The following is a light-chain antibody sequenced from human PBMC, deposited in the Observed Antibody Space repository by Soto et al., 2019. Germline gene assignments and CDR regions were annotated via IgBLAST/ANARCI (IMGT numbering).Light chain of an antibody. V-gene: IGLV6-57*01. CDR3: QSYDATNQV. CDR1: SGSIASNY. Sequence: NFMLTQPHSVSASPGKTVIISCTRSSGSIASNYVQWYQQRPGSSPTTVIYEDNQRPSGVPDRFSGSIDSSSNSASLTISRLETEDEADYFSQSYDATNQVFGGGTKLTVL. CDR2: EDN. J-gene: IGLJ3*02.